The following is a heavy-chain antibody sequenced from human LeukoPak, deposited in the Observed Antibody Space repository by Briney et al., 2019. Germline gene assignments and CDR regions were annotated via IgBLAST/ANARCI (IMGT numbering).Heavy chain of an antibody. Sequence: SETLSLTCAVYGGSFSGYYWSWIRQPPGKGLEWIGEINHSGSTNYNPSLKSRVTISVDTSKNQFSLKLSSVTAADTAVYYCARGEIAAAGTTFFDYWGQGTLVTVSS. CDR2: INHSGST. J-gene: IGHJ4*02. V-gene: IGHV4-34*01. CDR1: GGSFSGYY. D-gene: IGHD6-13*01. CDR3: ARGEIAAAGTTFFDY.